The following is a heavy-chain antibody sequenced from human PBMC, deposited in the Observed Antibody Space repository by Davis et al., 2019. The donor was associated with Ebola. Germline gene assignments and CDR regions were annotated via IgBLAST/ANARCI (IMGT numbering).Heavy chain of an antibody. D-gene: IGHD3-10*01. CDR3: ARVGELLWFGELLRPFDY. CDR1: GYTFTSYG. J-gene: IGHJ4*02. Sequence: ASVKVSCKASGYTFTSYGISWVRQAPGQGLEWMGWISAYNGNTNYAQKLQGRVTMTTDTSTSTAYMELRSLRSDDTAVCYCARVGELLWFGELLRPFDYWGQGTLVTVSS. V-gene: IGHV1-18*04. CDR2: ISAYNGNT.